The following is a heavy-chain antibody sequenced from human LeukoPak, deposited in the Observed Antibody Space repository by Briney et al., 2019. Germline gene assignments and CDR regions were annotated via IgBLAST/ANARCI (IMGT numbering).Heavy chain of an antibody. CDR2: IIPIFGTA. CDR1: GGTFSSYA. D-gene: IGHD1-26*01. J-gene: IGHJ4*02. CDR3: ARGRGSYSYYFDY. Sequence: ASVKVSCKASGGTFSSYAISWVRQAPGQGLEWMGGIIPIFGTANYAQEFQGRVTITADKSTSTAYMELSSLRSEDTAVYYCARGRGSYSYYFDYWGQGTLVTVSS. V-gene: IGHV1-69*06.